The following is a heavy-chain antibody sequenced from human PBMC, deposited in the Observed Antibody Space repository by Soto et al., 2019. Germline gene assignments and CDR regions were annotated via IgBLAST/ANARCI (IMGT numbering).Heavy chain of an antibody. D-gene: IGHD3-10*01. CDR3: ARVRVIRGVIPSHFGL. Sequence: QDHLAQSGAEVKKPGSSVTVSCKASGGTFNSYGISWVRQAPGQGLDWMGVIIPLYGTVNYAQKFQGRVWITADKSTSTAYMDLSSLRSDDTAVYYCARVRVIRGVIPSHFGLWGQGTRVTGSS. CDR1: GGTFNSYG. CDR2: IIPLYGTV. V-gene: IGHV1-69*06. J-gene: IGHJ4*02.